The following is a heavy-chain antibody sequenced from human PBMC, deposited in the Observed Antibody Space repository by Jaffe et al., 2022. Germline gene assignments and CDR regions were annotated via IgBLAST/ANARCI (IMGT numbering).Heavy chain of an antibody. CDR3: VRGSYYHFDY. V-gene: IGHV3-74*01. J-gene: IGHJ4*02. D-gene: IGHD3-10*01. Sequence: EVQLVESGGGLVQPGGSLRLSCATSGFTFSSYWMHWFRQAPGKGPVWLSRIYSDGTDTIYADSVKGRFTISRDNAKNTLYLQMDSLRADDTAVYYCVRGSYYHFDYWGQGTRVTVSS. CDR2: IYSDGTDT. CDR1: GFTFSSYW.